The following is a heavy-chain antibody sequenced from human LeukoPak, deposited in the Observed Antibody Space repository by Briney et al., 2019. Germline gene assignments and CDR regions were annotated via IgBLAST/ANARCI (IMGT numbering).Heavy chain of an antibody. CDR1: GFTFSSYS. D-gene: IGHD6-6*01. CDR2: ISSSSSYI. V-gene: IGHV3-21*01. Sequence: PGGSLRLSCAASGFTFSSYSMNWVRQAPGKGLEWVSSISSSSSYIYYADSVKGRFTISRDNAKNSLYLQMNSLRAEDTAVYYCARGVTSSSSSTTGDSWGQGTLVTVSS. J-gene: IGHJ4*02. CDR3: ARGVTSSSSSTTGDS.